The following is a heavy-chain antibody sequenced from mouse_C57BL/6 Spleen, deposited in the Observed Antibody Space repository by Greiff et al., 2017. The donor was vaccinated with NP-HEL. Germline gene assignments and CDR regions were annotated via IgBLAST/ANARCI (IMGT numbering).Heavy chain of an antibody. D-gene: IGHD2-3*01. V-gene: IGHV3-6*01. CDR2: ISYDGSN. J-gene: IGHJ4*01. Sequence: EVKLQESGPGLVKPSQSLSLTCSVTGYSITSGYYWNWIRQFPGNKLEWMGYISYDGSNNYNPSLKNRISITRDTSKNQFFLKLNSVTTEDTATYYCARDDGYSWGQGTSVTVSS. CDR3: ARDDGYS. CDR1: GYSITSGYY.